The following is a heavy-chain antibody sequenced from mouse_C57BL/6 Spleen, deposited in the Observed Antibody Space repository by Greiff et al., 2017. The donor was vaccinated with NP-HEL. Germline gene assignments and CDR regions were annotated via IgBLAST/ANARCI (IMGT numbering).Heavy chain of an antibody. D-gene: IGHD2-4*01. V-gene: IGHV5-9*01. Sequence: EVQRVESGGGLVKPGGSLKLSCAASGFTFSSYTMSWVRQTPEKRLEWVATISGGGGNTYYPDSVKGRFTISRDNAKNTLYLQMSSLRSEDTALYYCARQNYGDFDYWGQGTTLTVSS. CDR2: ISGGGGNT. CDR1: GFTFSSYT. J-gene: IGHJ2*01. CDR3: ARQNYGDFDY.